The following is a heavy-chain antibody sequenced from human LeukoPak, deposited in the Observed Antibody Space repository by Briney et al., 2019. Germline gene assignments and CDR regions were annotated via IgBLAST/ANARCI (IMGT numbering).Heavy chain of an antibody. Sequence: PSETLSLTCTVSGRPITSYYWSWIRQPAGKGLEWIGRIYSSGSTNYNPSLKSRVTMSVDTSKNQFSLKLTSVTAADTAVYYCARHDSNGYYGYYYYMDVWGKGTTVTVSS. D-gene: IGHD3-22*01. V-gene: IGHV4-4*07. CDR1: GRPITSYY. J-gene: IGHJ6*03. CDR2: IYSSGST. CDR3: ARHDSNGYYGYYYYMDV.